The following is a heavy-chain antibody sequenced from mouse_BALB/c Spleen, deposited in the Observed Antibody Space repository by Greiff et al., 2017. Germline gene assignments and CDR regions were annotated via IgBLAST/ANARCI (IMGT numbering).Heavy chain of an antibody. Sequence: EVQLVESGAELVKPGASVKLSCTASGFNIKDTYMHWVKQRPEQGLEWIGRIDPANGNTKYDPKFQGKATITADTSSNTAYLQLSSLTSEDTAVYYCARQILYAMDYWGQGTSVTVSS. CDR3: ARQILYAMDY. CDR2: IDPANGNT. V-gene: IGHV14-3*02. J-gene: IGHJ4*01. CDR1: GFNIKDTY.